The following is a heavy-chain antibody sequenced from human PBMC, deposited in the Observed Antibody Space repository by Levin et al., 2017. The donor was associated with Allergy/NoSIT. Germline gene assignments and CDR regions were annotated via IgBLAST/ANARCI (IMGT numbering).Heavy chain of an antibody. CDR2: IYYSGST. Sequence: PGGSLRLSCTVSGGSISSYYWSWIRQPPGKGLEWIGYIYYSGSTNYNPSLKSRVTISVDTSKNQFSLKLSSVTAADTAVYYCARVLMGIWYFDYWGQGTLVTVSS. V-gene: IGHV4-59*08. CDR3: ARVLMGIWYFDY. D-gene: IGHD2-15*01. CDR1: GGSISSYY. J-gene: IGHJ4*02.